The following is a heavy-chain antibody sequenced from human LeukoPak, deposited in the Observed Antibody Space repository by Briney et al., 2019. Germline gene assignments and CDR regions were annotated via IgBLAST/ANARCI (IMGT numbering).Heavy chain of an antibody. CDR3: ARQQRYYYGSGSTDY. Sequence: SETLSLTCAVYGGSLSGYYWSWIRQPPGKGLEWIGEINHSGSTNYNPSLKSRVTISVDTSKNQFSLKLSSVTAADTAVYYCARQQRYYYGSGSTDYWGQGTLVTVSS. CDR2: INHSGST. CDR1: GGSLSGYY. J-gene: IGHJ4*02. V-gene: IGHV4-34*01. D-gene: IGHD3-10*01.